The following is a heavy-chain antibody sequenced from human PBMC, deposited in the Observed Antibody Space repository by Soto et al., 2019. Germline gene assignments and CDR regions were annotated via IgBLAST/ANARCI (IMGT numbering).Heavy chain of an antibody. CDR2: IYYSGST. CDR1: GYSISSSNW. V-gene: IGHV4-28*03. Sequence: NPSETLSLTCAVSGYSISSSNWWGWIRQPPGKGLEWIGYIYYSGSTNYNPSLKSRVTISVDTSKNQFSLKLSSVTAADTAVYYCAREHCSSTSCYAGWFDPWGQGTLVTVSS. CDR3: AREHCSSTSCYAGWFDP. J-gene: IGHJ5*02. D-gene: IGHD2-2*01.